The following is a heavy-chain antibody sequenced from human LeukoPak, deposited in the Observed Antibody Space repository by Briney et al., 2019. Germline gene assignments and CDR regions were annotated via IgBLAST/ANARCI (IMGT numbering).Heavy chain of an antibody. Sequence: GGSLRLSCAASGLTFSSYAVNWVRQAPGKGLEWVSAISGSGGGTYYAESVKGRFTTSRDNSKNTLYLQMNSLRAEDTAVYYCAKRGLDNSAYFDYWGQGTLVTVSS. V-gene: IGHV3-23*01. D-gene: IGHD3-22*01. CDR2: ISGSGGGT. CDR1: GLTFSSYA. CDR3: AKRGLDNSAYFDY. J-gene: IGHJ4*02.